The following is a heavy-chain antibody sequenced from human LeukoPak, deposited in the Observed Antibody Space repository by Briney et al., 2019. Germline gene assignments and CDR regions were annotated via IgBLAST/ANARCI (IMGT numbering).Heavy chain of an antibody. J-gene: IGHJ4*02. V-gene: IGHV3-23*01. D-gene: IGHD3-10*01. CDR1: GFTFSSYA. CDR3: AKDRGYYYGSGAAARNDY. CDR2: ISGSGGST. Sequence: GGSLRLSCAASGFTFSSYAMSWVRQAPGKGLEWVSAISGSGGSTYYADSVKGRITISRDNSKNTLYLQMDSLRAEDTAVYYCAKDRGYYYGSGAAARNDYWGQGTLVTVSS.